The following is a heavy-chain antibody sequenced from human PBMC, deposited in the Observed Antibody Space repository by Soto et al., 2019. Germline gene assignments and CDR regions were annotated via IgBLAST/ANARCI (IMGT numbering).Heavy chain of an antibody. CDR3: ATQTISSTWDV. D-gene: IGHD1-1*01. CDR2: ISRSEGS. V-gene: IGHV4-4*02. J-gene: IGHJ6*02. Sequence: QVQLQESGPGLVKPSGTLSLSCAVSGGSITNTKWWTWVRQAPGKGLEWIGEISRSEGSTSNPSLTXRXAXCXXTSNPPCPLRLSSVAAAVSAVYYCATQTISSTWDVWGQGTTVTVS. CDR1: GGSITNTKW.